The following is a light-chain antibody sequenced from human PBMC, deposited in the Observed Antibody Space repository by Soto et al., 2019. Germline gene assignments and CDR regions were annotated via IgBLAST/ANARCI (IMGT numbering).Light chain of an antibody. CDR3: QHYVNSPPIT. J-gene: IGKJ5*01. CDR2: GVS. CDR1: QSVSSSY. V-gene: IGKV3-20*01. Sequence: EIVLTQSPGTLSLSPGERATLSCRASQSVSSSYLAWYQQKPGQAPRLLIYGVSSRATGIPDRFSGSGSVTDFTLTIIRLEPEDFAVYYCQHYVNSPPITFGHGTRLEIK.